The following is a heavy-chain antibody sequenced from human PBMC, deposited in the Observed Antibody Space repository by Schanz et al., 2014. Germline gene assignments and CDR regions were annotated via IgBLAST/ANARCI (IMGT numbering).Heavy chain of an antibody. CDR3: AKDPSHGDYDYYFDY. D-gene: IGHD3-22*01. J-gene: IGHJ4*02. V-gene: IGHV3-23*01. CDR1: GFTFSTYA. CDR2: ISGSGGST. Sequence: EVPLLDSGGGLVQPGGSLRLSCAASGFTFSTYAMIWVRQAPGKGLEWVSAISGSGGSTYYADSVKGRFTISRDNSKNTLYLQMNSLRAEDTAVYYCAKDPSHGDYDYYFDYWGQGTLVTVSA.